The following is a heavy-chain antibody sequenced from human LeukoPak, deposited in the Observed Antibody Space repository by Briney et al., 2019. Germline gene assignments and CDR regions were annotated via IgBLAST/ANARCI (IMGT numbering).Heavy chain of an antibody. CDR1: GFTFRSYG. Sequence: PGGSLRLSCAASGFTFRSYGMHWVRQAPGKGLEWVAVISYDGSNKYYADSVKGRFTISRDNSKNTLYLQMNSLRAEDTAVYYCAKDSSGWFLSYWGQGTLVTVSS. V-gene: IGHV3-30*18. J-gene: IGHJ4*02. CDR2: ISYDGSNK. CDR3: AKDSSGWFLSY. D-gene: IGHD6-19*01.